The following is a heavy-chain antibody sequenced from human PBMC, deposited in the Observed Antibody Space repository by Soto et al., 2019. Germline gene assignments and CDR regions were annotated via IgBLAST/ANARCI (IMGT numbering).Heavy chain of an antibody. CDR1: GYTFTSYA. Sequence: ASVKVSCKASGYTFTSYAMHWVRQAPGQRLEWMGWINAGNGNTKYSQKFQGRVTITRDTSASTAYMELSSLRSEDTAVYYCARVGPVAVAGTSYFGYWGQGTLVTVSS. V-gene: IGHV1-3*01. D-gene: IGHD6-19*01. CDR2: INAGNGNT. J-gene: IGHJ4*02. CDR3: ARVGPVAVAGTSYFGY.